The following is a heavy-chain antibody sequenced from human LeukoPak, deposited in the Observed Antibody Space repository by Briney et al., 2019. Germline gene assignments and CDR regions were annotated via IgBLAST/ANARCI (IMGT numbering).Heavy chain of an antibody. V-gene: IGHV4-4*02. D-gene: IGHD6-19*01. CDR3: ARGSVAGTFPYYYGMDV. CDR1: GGSISSSNW. J-gene: IGHJ6*02. Sequence: SGTLSLTCAVSGGSISSSNWWSWVRQPPGKGLEWIGEIYHSGSTNYNPSLKSRVTISVDKSKNQFSLKLSSVTAADTAVYYCARGSVAGTFPYYYGMDVWGQGTTVTVSS. CDR2: IYHSGST.